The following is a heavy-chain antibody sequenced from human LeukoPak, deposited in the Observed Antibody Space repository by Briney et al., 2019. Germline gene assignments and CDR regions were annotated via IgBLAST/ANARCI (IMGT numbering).Heavy chain of an antibody. J-gene: IGHJ5*02. V-gene: IGHV1-2*02. CDR2: INPNSGGT. CDR3: ARVLRFLECRWFDP. CDR1: GYTFTGYY. D-gene: IGHD3-3*01. Sequence: GASAKVSCKASGYTFTGYYMHWVRQAPGQGLEWMGWINPNSGGTNYAQKFQGRVTMTRDTSISTAYMELSRLRSDDTAVYYCARVLRFLECRWFDPWGQGTLVTVSS.